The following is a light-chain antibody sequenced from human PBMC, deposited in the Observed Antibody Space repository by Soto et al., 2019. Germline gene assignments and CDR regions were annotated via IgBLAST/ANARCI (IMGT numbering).Light chain of an antibody. CDR2: TIS. Sequence: DIQMTQSPSTLPASVGGRVTITCWASQDIGTSLDWFQQKPGTAPKRLIYTISDLQSGVPSRFSGGGSGTEFTLTISSLQPEDSATYYCLQHYAFPFTFGPGTKVHV. CDR1: QDIGTS. CDR3: LQHYAFPFT. J-gene: IGKJ3*01. V-gene: IGKV1-17*01.